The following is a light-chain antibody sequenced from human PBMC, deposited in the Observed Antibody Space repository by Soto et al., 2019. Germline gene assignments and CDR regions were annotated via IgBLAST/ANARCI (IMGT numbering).Light chain of an antibody. Sequence: EIVLTHSPGTLSLSPGETTTLSCRASQSININSLAWYQQKPGQAPRLLIYGASSRATGIPDRFSGSGSVTDFTVTISRLEPEDFGVYYCQQYGSSSSWTFGQGTKVDNK. CDR1: QSININS. V-gene: IGKV3-20*01. CDR3: QQYGSSSSWT. CDR2: GAS. J-gene: IGKJ1*01.